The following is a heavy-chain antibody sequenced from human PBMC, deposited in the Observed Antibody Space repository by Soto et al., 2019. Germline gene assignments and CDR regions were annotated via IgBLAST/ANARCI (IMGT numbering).Heavy chain of an antibody. CDR2: ISAYNGNT. CDR1: GYTFTSYG. J-gene: IGHJ6*02. V-gene: IGHV1-18*01. CDR3: ARDGALLENYYYYGMDV. Sequence: QVQLVQSGAEVKKPGASVKVSCKASGYTFTSYGISWVRQAPGQGLEWMGWISAYNGNTNYAQKLQGRVTMTTDTSTSTADKELRSRSSDDTAVYYCARDGALLENYYYYGMDVWGQGTTVTASS. D-gene: IGHD1-1*01.